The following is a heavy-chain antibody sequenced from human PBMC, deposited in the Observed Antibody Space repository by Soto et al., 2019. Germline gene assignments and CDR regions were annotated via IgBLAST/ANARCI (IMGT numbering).Heavy chain of an antibody. CDR3: SRETLWFGESPKS. V-gene: IGHV3-74*01. Sequence: EVQLVESGGGSVQTGGSLRISCAASGFTFGSYWMDWVRQAPGQGLVWVSRINGDGGSTTYADSVKGRFTISRDNAKNTRYLQMNSLRADDSAVYYCSRETLWFGESPKSGGPGTLVTVSS. D-gene: IGHD3-10*01. CDR1: GFTFGSYW. CDR2: INGDGGST. J-gene: IGHJ4*02.